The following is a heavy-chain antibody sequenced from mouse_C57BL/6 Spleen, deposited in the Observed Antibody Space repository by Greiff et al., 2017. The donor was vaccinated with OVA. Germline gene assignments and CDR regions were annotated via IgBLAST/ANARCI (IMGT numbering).Heavy chain of an antibody. CDR2: INPSSGYT. CDR3: ARDLDFDY. Sequence: VQLQQSGAELARPGASVKMSCKASGYTFTSYTMHWVKQRPGQGLKWIGYINPSSGYTKYNQKFKDKATLTADKSSSTAYMQLSSLTSEDSAVYYCARDLDFDYWGQGTTLTVSS. V-gene: IGHV1-4*01. CDR1: GYTFTSYT. J-gene: IGHJ2*01.